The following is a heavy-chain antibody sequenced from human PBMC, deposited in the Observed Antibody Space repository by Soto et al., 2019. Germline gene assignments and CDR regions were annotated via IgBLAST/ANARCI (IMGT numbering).Heavy chain of an antibody. CDR3: ARSVSFRYQLRKRGMDV. CDR2: IIPIFATA. CDR1: GGTFSSYA. V-gene: IGHV1-69*01. Sequence: QVQLVQFGAEVKKPGSSVKVSCKASGGTFSSYAISWLRQAPGQGLEWMGGIIPIFATANYAQKFQGRVMITVDESTNTAYMELSSLRSEDTAVYDCARSVSFRYQLRKRGMDVWGQGTTVTVSS. J-gene: IGHJ6*02. D-gene: IGHD2-2*01.